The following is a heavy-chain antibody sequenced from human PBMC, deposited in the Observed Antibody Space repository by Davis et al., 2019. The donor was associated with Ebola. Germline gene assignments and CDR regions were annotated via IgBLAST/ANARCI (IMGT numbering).Heavy chain of an antibody. Sequence: GESLKISCEASGFTFSRYGMHWVRQAPGKGLEWVAFIRSEATSQDYGKSVQGRFFISRDNSKNTLYLQMNSLRAEDTAVYYCARDPVTSFYGMDVWGQGTTVTVSS. CDR2: IRSEATSQ. CDR3: ARDPVTSFYGMDV. CDR1: GFTFSRYG. J-gene: IGHJ6*02. V-gene: IGHV3-30*02. D-gene: IGHD2-2*01.